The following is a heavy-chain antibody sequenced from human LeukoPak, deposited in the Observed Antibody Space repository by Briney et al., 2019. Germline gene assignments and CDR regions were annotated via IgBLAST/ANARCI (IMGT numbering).Heavy chain of an antibody. CDR2: INPNSGGT. Sequence: GASVKVSCKASGYTFTGYYMHWVRQAPGLGLEWMGWINPNSGGTNYAQKFQGRVTMTRDTSISTAYMELSRLRSDDTAVYYCAREYIAAAGWFDPWGQGTLVTVSS. CDR3: AREYIAAAGWFDP. J-gene: IGHJ5*02. D-gene: IGHD6-13*01. V-gene: IGHV1-2*02. CDR1: GYTFTGYY.